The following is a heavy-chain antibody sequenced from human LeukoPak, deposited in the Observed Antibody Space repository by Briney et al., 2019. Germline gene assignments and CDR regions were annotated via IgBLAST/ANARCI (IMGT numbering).Heavy chain of an antibody. Sequence: SETLSLTCAVYGGSFSGYYWSWIRQPPGKGLEWIGEINHSGSTNYNPSLKSRVTISVDTSKNQFSLKLSSVTAADTAVYYCARGVGCFDPGGQGTLVTVSS. CDR3: ARGVGCFDP. CDR1: GGSFSGYY. CDR2: INHSGST. J-gene: IGHJ5*02. V-gene: IGHV4-34*01.